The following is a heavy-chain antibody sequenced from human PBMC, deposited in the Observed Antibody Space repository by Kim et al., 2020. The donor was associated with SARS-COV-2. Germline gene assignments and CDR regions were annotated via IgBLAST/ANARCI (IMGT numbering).Heavy chain of an antibody. J-gene: IGHJ6*02. CDR2: IIPLFGEA. Sequence: SVKVSCKASGGSFRNSGFSWVRQAPGQGLEWMGGIIPLFGEANYAQKFQGRVTITADESTRTVYLGLSGLRSEDTAMYYCAREPYHDGPGGDNYGMDVWGQGTTVIVSS. D-gene: IGHD3-10*01. V-gene: IGHV1-69*13. CDR3: AREPYHDGPGGDNYGMDV. CDR1: GGSFRNSG.